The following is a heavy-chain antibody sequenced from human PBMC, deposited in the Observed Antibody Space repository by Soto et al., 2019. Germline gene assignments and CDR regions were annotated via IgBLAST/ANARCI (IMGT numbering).Heavy chain of an antibody. V-gene: IGHV3-23*01. CDR3: AKGLGDYYYYYMDV. Sequence: EVQLLESGGGLVQPGGSLRLSCAASGFTFSSYAMSWVRQAPGKGLEWVSAISGSGGSTYYADSVKGRFTISRDNSKNTLYLQLNSLRAEDTAVYYCAKGLGDYYYYYMDVWGKGTTVTVSS. J-gene: IGHJ6*03. CDR1: GFTFSSYA. D-gene: IGHD3-10*01. CDR2: ISGSGGST.